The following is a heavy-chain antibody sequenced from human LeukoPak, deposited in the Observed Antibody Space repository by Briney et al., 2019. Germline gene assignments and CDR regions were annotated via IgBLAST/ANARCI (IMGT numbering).Heavy chain of an antibody. Sequence: ASVKVTCKTSGYTFTSYYIHWVRQAPGQGLEWMGVINPSGGSTNYAPKFQGRVTVTRDTSTSTVYMELSSLRSEDTAVYYCASFDGNNYLLDYWGQGTLVAVSS. CDR1: GYTFTSYY. CDR3: ASFDGNNYLLDY. V-gene: IGHV1-46*01. J-gene: IGHJ4*02. D-gene: IGHD5-24*01. CDR2: INPSGGST.